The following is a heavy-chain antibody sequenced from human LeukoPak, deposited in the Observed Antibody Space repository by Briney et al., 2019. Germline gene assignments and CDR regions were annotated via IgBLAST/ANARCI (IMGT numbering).Heavy chain of an antibody. CDR1: GFTVSNNY. D-gene: IGHD5-12*01. Sequence: GGSLRLSCAASGFTVSNNYMSWVRQAPGKGLEWVGHIRDKTVGGTTDYAAPVKGRFSVSRDDSKTTLYLQMNSLETEDTAVYYCTTGGYSGYDHSHWGQGTLVTVSA. CDR3: TTGGYSGYDHSH. V-gene: IGHV3-15*01. CDR2: IRDKTVGGTT. J-gene: IGHJ4*02.